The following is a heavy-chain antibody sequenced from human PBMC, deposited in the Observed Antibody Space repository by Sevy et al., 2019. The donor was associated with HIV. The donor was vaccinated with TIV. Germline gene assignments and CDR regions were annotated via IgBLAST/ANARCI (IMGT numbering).Heavy chain of an antibody. D-gene: IGHD3-22*01. CDR2: ISGSGSST. CDR3: AKGGGSHYDTSGSFDD. V-gene: IGHV3-23*01. J-gene: IGHJ4*02. Sequence: GGSLRLSCTTSGFTFRIYAMSWVRQAPGKGLEWVSAISGSGSSTYYADPVKGRFSISRDNSKNTLYLQMNSLRAEDTAVFYCAKGGGSHYDTSGSFDDWGQGTRVTVSS. CDR1: GFTFRIYA.